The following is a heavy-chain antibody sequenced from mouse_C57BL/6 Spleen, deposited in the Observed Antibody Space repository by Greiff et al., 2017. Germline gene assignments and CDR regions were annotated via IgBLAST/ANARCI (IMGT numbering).Heavy chain of an antibody. CDR1: GFTFSSYA. J-gene: IGHJ3*01. CDR3: TRGGYRHYYDEGAWFAY. CDR2: ISSGGDYI. V-gene: IGHV5-9-1*02. Sequence: EVKLVESGEGLVKPGGSLKLSCAASGFTFSSYAMSWVRQTPEKRLEWVAYISSGGDYIYYADTVKGRFTISRDNARNTLYLQMSSLKSEDTAMYYCTRGGYRHYYDEGAWFAYWGQGTLVTVSA. D-gene: IGHD1-1*01.